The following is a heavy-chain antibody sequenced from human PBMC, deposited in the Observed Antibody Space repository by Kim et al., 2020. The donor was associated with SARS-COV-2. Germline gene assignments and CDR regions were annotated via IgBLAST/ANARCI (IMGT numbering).Heavy chain of an antibody. CDR2: IYSGGGST. Sequence: GGSLRLSCAASGFTFSNYAMTWVRQAPGKGLEWVSVIYSGGGSTYYADSVKGRFTISRDDSKNTLYLQMNSLRAEDTAIYYCAQGSGWIPTWGQGTLVTVSS. V-gene: IGHV3-23*03. D-gene: IGHD5-18*01. CDR1: GFTFSNYA. CDR3: AQGSGWIPT. J-gene: IGHJ5*02.